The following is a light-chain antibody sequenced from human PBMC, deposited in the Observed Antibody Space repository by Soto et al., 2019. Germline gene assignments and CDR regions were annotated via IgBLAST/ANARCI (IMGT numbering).Light chain of an antibody. CDR3: SSYTTSTTRV. CDR1: DNDVGVYNY. CDR2: DVT. J-gene: IGLJ3*02. V-gene: IGLV2-14*01. Sequence: QSALTQPVSVSGSPGQSITISCTGTDNDVGVYNYVSWYQQHPGKAPKLIIYDVTNRPSGVSNRFSGYKSGNTASLTISGRQGEDEADYYCSSYTTSTTRVFGGGTKLTVL.